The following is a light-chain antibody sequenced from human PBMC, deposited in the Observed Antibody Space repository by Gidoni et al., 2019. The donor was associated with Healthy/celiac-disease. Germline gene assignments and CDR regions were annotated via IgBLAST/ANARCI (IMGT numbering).Light chain of an antibody. CDR3: QQSYSTPRT. CDR1: QSISSY. Sequence: DIQMIQSPSSLSASVGDRVTITCRASQSISSYLNWYQQKPGKAPKLLMYDASSLQSGVPSRFSGSGSGTDFTLTITSLQPEDSATYYCQQSYSTPRTFGQGTKVEIK. CDR2: DAS. J-gene: IGKJ1*01. V-gene: IGKV1-39*01.